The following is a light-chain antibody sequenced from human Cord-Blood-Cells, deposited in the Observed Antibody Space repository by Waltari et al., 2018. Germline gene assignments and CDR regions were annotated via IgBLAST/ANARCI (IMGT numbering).Light chain of an antibody. CDR2: RKE. V-gene: IGLV1-47*01. J-gene: IGLJ2*01. Sequence: QSVPTQPPSASGPPGQRVAISCPGSSPNLGSHSVSCYQQPPATAPNLLTYRKEQRPSGVPDRFSGSKSGTSASLAISGLRSEDEADYYCAAWDDSLSGRVFGGGTKLTVL. CDR3: AAWDDSLSGRV. CDR1: SPNLGSHS.